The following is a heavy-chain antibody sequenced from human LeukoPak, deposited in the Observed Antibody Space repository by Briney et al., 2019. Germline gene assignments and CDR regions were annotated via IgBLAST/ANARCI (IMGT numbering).Heavy chain of an antibody. V-gene: IGHV1-46*01. CDR3: ARDECGGDCYSDY. D-gene: IGHD2-21*02. CDR2: INPSGGST. Sequence: ASVKVSCKASGGTFSSYAISWVRQAPGQGLEWMGIINPSGGSTSYAQKFQGRVTMTRDTSTSTVYMELSSLRSEDTAVYYCARDECGGDCYSDYWGQGTLVTVSS. CDR1: GGTFSSYA. J-gene: IGHJ4*02.